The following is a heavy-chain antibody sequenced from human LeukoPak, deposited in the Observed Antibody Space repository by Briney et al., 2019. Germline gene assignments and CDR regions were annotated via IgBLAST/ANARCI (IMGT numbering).Heavy chain of an antibody. CDR1: GGSISSSSYY. J-gene: IGHJ6*03. Sequence: TSETLSLTCTVSGGSISSSSYYWGWIRQPPGKGLEWIGSIYYSGSTYYNPSLKSRVTISVDTSKNQFSLKLSSVTAADTAVYYCARWAGRTYYVDVWGKGTTVTVSS. CDR3: ARWAGRTYYVDV. V-gene: IGHV4-39*07. CDR2: IYYSGST. D-gene: IGHD1-14*01.